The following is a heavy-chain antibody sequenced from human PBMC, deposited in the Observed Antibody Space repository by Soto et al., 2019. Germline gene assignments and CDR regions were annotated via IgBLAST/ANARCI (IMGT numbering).Heavy chain of an antibody. J-gene: IGHJ6*02. CDR1: GFTFSNYA. V-gene: IGHV3-23*01. D-gene: IGHD3-16*01. CDR2: ISGGGGST. CDR3: AKVRWASTYSDMDA. Sequence: GGSLRLSCAASGFTFSNYAMTWVRQAPGKGLEWVSGISGGGGSTYYADSVKGRFTISRDNSKNTLYLEMNSLRVEDTAVYYCAKVRWASTYSDMDAWRQGTTVTVSS.